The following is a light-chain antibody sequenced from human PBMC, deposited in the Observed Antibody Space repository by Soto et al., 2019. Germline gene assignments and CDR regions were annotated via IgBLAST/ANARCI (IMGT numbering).Light chain of an antibody. V-gene: IGKV1-5*01. Sequence: DIQMTPSTSTLATAVGDRVTITSRASQSISNWVAWYQQKPGQGPKLLLYDATKRAVGVPSRFSGSGYGTEFTLTISSLQSDDFATYYCQQYNTYSYTFGQGTKLEI. CDR3: QQYNTYSYT. J-gene: IGKJ2*01. CDR1: QSISNW. CDR2: DAT.